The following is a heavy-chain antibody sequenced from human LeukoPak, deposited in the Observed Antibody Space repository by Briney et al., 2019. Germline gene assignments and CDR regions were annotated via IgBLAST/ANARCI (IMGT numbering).Heavy chain of an antibody. Sequence: ASVKVSCKASGGTFSSYAISWVRQAPGQGLEWMGGIIPIFGTANYAQKFQGRVTITTDESTSTAYIELSSLRFEDTAVYYCARDRSDWFDPWGQGTLVTVSS. CDR1: GGTFSSYA. CDR2: IIPIFGTA. J-gene: IGHJ5*02. CDR3: ARDRSDWFDP. V-gene: IGHV1-69*05.